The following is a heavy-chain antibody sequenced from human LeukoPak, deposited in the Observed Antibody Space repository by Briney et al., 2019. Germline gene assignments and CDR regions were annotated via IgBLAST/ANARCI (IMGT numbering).Heavy chain of an antibody. J-gene: IGHJ4*02. Sequence: SQTLSLTCAISGDSVSSNSAAWNWVRQSPSRGLEWLGGTYYRSKWISDYALSVKSRITINADTSKNQFSLQLNSVTPEDTAVYYCARKGTVTTPFDYWGQGILVTVSS. CDR1: GDSVSSNSAA. CDR3: ARKGTVTTPFDY. V-gene: IGHV6-1*01. D-gene: IGHD4-11*01. CDR2: TYYRSKWIS.